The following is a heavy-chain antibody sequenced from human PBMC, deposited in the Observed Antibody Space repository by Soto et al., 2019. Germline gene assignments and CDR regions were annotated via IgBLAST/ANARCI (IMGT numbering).Heavy chain of an antibody. V-gene: IGHV1-18*04. CDR3: ARYSSSWNLIDS. D-gene: IGHD2-2*01. Sequence: GASVKVSCKASGYTFISYGISWVRQAPGQGPEWMGWISAYNGNTNYAQKLQGRVTMTKDTSTSTAYMELRSLRSDDTAVYYCARYSSSWNLIDSWGQGTLVTVSS. CDR2: ISAYNGNT. J-gene: IGHJ4*02. CDR1: GYTFISYG.